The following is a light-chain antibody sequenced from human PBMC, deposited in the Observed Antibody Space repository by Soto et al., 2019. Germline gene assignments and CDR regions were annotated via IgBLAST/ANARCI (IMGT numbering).Light chain of an antibody. CDR3: QQVNSFPPFT. V-gene: IGKV1-9*01. CDR1: QDISSS. J-gene: IGKJ4*01. Sequence: DIQLTQSPSFLSASVGDRVTITCRASQDISSSLAWYQQKPGKAPKILMYAASSLESWVPSRFSGSGSGTEFTLTISSLQPDDFATYYCQQVNSFPPFTFGGGTMLEIK. CDR2: AAS.